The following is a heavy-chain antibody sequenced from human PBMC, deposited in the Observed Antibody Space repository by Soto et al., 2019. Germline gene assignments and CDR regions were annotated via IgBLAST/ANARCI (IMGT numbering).Heavy chain of an antibody. J-gene: IGHJ5*02. CDR2: TYYRSKWYN. V-gene: IGHV6-1*01. CDR1: GDSVSSNSAA. CDR3: ARDWEVPTRRWFDP. Sequence: SQTLSLTCAISGDSVSSNSAAWNWIRQSPSRGLEWLGRTYYRSKWYNDYAASVKSRITINPDTSKNQFSLQLNSVTPEDTAVYYCARDWEVPTRRWFDPWGQGTLVTVSS. D-gene: IGHD1-26*01.